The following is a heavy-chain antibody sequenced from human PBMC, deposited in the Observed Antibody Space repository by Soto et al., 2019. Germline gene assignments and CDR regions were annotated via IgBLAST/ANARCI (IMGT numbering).Heavy chain of an antibody. CDR2: ISYDGSNK. Sequence: PGGSLRLSCAASGFTFSSYGMHWVRQAPGKGLEWVAVISYDGSNKYYADSVKGRFTISRDNSKNTLYLQMNSLRAEDTAVYYCAKDDSSGYYYGSFFDYWGQGTLVTVSS. D-gene: IGHD3-22*01. CDR1: GFTFSSYG. V-gene: IGHV3-30*18. CDR3: AKDDSSGYYYGSFFDY. J-gene: IGHJ4*02.